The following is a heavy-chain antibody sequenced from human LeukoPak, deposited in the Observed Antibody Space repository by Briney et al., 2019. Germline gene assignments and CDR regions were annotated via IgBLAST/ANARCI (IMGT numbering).Heavy chain of an antibody. J-gene: IGHJ3*02. CDR2: ISIGTSYI. Sequence: PGGSLRLSCAASGLTFNTYTTNGVRHAPGKGLEWVSSISIGTSYIYYADSLKGRFTISRDNPKHSPHLQMNSLKAEDTAVYYCARDPTSSCETSFDIWGQGTMVTVSS. CDR3: ARDPTSSCETSFDI. CDR1: GLTFNTYT. V-gene: IGHV3-21*01. D-gene: IGHD6-6*01.